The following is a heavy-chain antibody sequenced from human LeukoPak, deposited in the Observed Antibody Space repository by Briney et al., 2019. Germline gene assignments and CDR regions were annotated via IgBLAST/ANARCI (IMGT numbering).Heavy chain of an antibody. CDR3: ARFSSGSNWFDA. V-gene: IGHV4-59*11. CDR2: MSYSGNT. J-gene: IGHJ5*02. Sequence: SETLSLTCTVFGGSITSQFWSWVRQPPGKGLEYIGYMSYSGNTNYNPSLKSRVTISLDASKNQFSLKLSSLTAADTAVYYCARFSSGSNWFDAWGQGTLVTVSS. CDR1: GGSITSQF.